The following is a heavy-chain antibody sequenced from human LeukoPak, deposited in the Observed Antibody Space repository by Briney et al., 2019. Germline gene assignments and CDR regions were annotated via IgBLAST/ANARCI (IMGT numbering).Heavy chain of an antibody. CDR2: ISGSGGNT. D-gene: IGHD1-26*01. CDR1: GFTFSSYW. CDR3: AKDRVIVKFGPDY. V-gene: IGHV3-23*01. J-gene: IGHJ4*02. Sequence: GGSLRLSCAASGFTFSSYWMSWVRQAPGKGLEWVSAISGSGGNTYYADSVKGRFTISRDNSKNTLYLQMNSLRAEDTAVYYCAKDRVIVKFGPDYWGQGTLVTVSS.